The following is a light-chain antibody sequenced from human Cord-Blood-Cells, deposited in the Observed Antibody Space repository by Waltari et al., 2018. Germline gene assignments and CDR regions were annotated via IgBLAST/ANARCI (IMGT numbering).Light chain of an antibody. Sequence: QSALTQPRSVSGSPGQSVTIPCTGTSSDVGGYNYVSWYQQHPGKAPKLMIYDVSKRPSVVPVRFSGSKSGNTASLTISGLQAEDEADYYCCSYAGSYWVFGGGTNLTVL. CDR1: SSDVGGYNY. CDR3: CSYAGSYWV. V-gene: IGLV2-11*01. CDR2: DVS. J-gene: IGLJ3*02.